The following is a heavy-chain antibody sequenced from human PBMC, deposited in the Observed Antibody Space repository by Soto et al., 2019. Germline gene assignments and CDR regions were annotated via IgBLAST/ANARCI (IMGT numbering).Heavy chain of an antibody. Sequence: LSLTCAVYGGSFSGYYWSWIRQPPGKGLEWIGEINHSGSTNYNPSLKSRVTISVDTSKNQFSLKLSSVTAADTAVYYCARGRRAVAGKGGFDYWGQGTLVTVSS. D-gene: IGHD6-19*01. V-gene: IGHV4-34*01. CDR1: GGSFSGYY. CDR3: ARGRRAVAGKGGFDY. J-gene: IGHJ4*02. CDR2: INHSGST.